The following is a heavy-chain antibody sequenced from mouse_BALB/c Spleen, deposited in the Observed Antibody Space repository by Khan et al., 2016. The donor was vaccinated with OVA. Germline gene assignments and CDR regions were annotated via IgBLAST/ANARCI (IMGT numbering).Heavy chain of an antibody. CDR3: ARRNYFGYTFAY. D-gene: IGHD1-2*01. CDR2: ISPGSGDT. J-gene: IGHJ3*01. CDR1: GYTFTDYY. Sequence: QVQLQQSGAELARPGASVKLSCKASGYTFTDYYINWVKQRTGQGLEWIGEISPGSGDTYYNERSKGKATLTADKPSSTASMTLSSLTSEASAVYFCARRNYFGYTFAYWGQGTLVTVSA. V-gene: IGHV1-77*01.